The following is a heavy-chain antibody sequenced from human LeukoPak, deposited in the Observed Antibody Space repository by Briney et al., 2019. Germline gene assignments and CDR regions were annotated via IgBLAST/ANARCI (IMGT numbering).Heavy chain of an antibody. CDR2: IKQDGSEK. J-gene: IGHJ4*02. CDR3: ARNQYCTNGVCYYYFDY. CDR1: GFTFSSYW. V-gene: IGHV3-7*01. Sequence: GGSLRLSCAASGFTFSSYWMSWVRQAPGKGLEWVANIKQDGSEKYYVDSVKGRFTISRDNAKNSLYLQMNSLRAEDTAVYYCARNQYCTNGVCYYYFDYWGQGTLVTVSS. D-gene: IGHD2-8*01.